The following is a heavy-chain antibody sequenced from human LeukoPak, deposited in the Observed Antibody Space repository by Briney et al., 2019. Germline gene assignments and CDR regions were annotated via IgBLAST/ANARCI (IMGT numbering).Heavy chain of an antibody. Sequence: PGGSLRLSCAAPGFTFSYYLMPSVRQAPGKGLGWVSRIKTDGSRTSYADSVKDRLTISRDNAKNTLYLQMNSLRAEDTAVYYCARDFMYNNRCTGRWGQGTLVTVSS. CDR3: ARDFMYNNRCTGR. CDR2: IKTDGSRT. CDR1: GFTFSYYL. J-gene: IGHJ4*02. V-gene: IGHV3-74*01. D-gene: IGHD1-14*01.